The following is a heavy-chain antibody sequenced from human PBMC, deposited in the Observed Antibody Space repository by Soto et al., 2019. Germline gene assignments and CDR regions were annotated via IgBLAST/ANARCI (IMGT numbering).Heavy chain of an antibody. CDR3: ANVPWRQSLYYYDSSGSRGPPDDY. CDR1: GFTFSSYA. CDR2: ISGSGGST. Sequence: GSLRLSCAASGFTFSSYAMSWVRQAPGKGLEWVSAISGSGGSTYYADSVKGRFTISRDNSKNTLYLQMNSLRAEDTAVYYCANVPWRQSLYYYDSSGSRGPPDDYWGQGTLVTVSS. J-gene: IGHJ4*02. V-gene: IGHV3-23*01. D-gene: IGHD3-22*01.